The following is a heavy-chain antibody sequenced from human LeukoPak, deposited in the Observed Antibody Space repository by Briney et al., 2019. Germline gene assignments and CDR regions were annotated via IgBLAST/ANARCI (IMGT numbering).Heavy chain of an antibody. Sequence: SGTLSLTCTVSGYSITSGYYWGWIRQPPGKGLEWIGNIYHSGSTYYNPSLKSRVTISVDTSKNQFSLKLSSVTAAETAVYYCARDSFGEFLENRFDPWGQGTLVTVSS. V-gene: IGHV4-38-2*02. D-gene: IGHD3-10*01. CDR2: IYHSGST. CDR3: ARDSFGEFLENRFDP. CDR1: GYSITSGYY. J-gene: IGHJ5*02.